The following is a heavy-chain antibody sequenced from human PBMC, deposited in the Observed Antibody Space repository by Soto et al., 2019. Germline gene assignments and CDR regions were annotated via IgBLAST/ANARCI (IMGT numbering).Heavy chain of an antibody. V-gene: IGHV3-23*01. Sequence: EVQLLESGGGLVQPGGSRRLSCAASGFTFSSYAMSWFRQAPGKGLEWVSAISGSGGSTYYADSVKGRFTISRDNSNNTLYLQMNSLRAEDTAVYYCAKVGSDFWSGYTSYYFDYWGQGTLVTVSS. CDR1: GFTFSSYA. CDR2: ISGSGGST. D-gene: IGHD3-3*01. J-gene: IGHJ4*02. CDR3: AKVGSDFWSGYTSYYFDY.